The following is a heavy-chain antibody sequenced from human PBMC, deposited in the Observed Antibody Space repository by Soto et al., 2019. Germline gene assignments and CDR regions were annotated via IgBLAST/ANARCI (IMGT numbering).Heavy chain of an antibody. D-gene: IGHD4-17*01. CDR3: ARDGGGVTTVYYYYYMDV. V-gene: IGHV3-74*01. J-gene: IGHJ6*03. CDR2: ISGDGSTT. Sequence: SLRLSCDASGFTIRTYGMSWVRQAPGKGLEWVSGISGDGSTTSYEDSVKGRFTISRDNAKNTVYLQMNSLRAEDTAVYYCARDGGGVTTVYYYYYMDVWGKGTTVTVSS. CDR1: GFTIRTYG.